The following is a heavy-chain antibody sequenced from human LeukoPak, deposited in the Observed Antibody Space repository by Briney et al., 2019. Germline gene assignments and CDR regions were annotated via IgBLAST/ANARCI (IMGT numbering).Heavy chain of an antibody. D-gene: IGHD6-13*01. J-gene: IGHJ4*02. CDR2: ISGSGGGT. CDR1: GFTFSRYA. Sequence: GGSLRLSCAASGFTFSRYAMSWVRQAPGKGLEWVSGISGSGGGTSYADSVKGRFTISRDNSKNTLYLQMNSLRAEDTAVYYCAKVRSGDIAAALNYWGQGTLVPVSS. V-gene: IGHV3-23*01. CDR3: AKVRSGDIAAALNY.